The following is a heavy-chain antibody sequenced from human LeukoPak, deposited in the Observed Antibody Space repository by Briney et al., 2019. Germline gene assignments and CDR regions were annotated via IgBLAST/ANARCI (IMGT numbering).Heavy chain of an antibody. CDR3: ARADYDFWSALGYFQH. Sequence: GASVKVSCKASGYSFADYYMHWVRQAPGQGLEWMGWIKPNSGGTRSAQKFQGRVTMTRDTSISTAYMELSRLRSDDTAVYYCARADYDFWSALGYFQHWGQGTLVTVSS. V-gene: IGHV1-2*02. CDR1: GYSFADYY. D-gene: IGHD3-3*01. CDR2: IKPNSGGT. J-gene: IGHJ1*01.